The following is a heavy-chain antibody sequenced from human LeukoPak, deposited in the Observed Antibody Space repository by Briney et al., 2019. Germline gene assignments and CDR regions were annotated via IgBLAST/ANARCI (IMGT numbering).Heavy chain of an antibody. J-gene: IGHJ4*02. Sequence: GGPLRLSCAASGFPFRNYGMNWVRQAPGKGLEWVSYISSSSSNIAYADSVKGRFTISRDNVKNSLYLQINSLRVEDTSVYYCARGGAARPDYWGQGTLVTVSS. D-gene: IGHD6-6*01. CDR3: ARGGAARPDY. CDR1: GFPFRNYG. CDR2: ISSSSSNI. V-gene: IGHV3-48*04.